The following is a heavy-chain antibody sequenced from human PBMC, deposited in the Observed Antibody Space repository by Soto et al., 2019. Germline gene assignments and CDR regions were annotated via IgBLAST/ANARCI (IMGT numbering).Heavy chain of an antibody. CDR3: ARDCLYYYDSSPDAFDI. Sequence: GGSLRLSCAASGFTFSSYEMNWVRQAPGKGLEWVSYISSSGSTIYYADSVKGRFTIPRDNAKNSLYLQMNSLRAEDTAVYYCARDCLYYYDSSPDAFDIWGQGTMVTVSS. CDR2: ISSSGSTI. CDR1: GFTFSSYE. D-gene: IGHD3-22*01. J-gene: IGHJ3*02. V-gene: IGHV3-48*03.